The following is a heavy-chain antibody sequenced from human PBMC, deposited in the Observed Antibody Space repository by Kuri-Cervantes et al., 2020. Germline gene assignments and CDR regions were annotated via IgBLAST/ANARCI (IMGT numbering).Heavy chain of an antibody. J-gene: IGHJ4*02. D-gene: IGHD3-16*02. CDR1: GFTFSSYA. CDR2: ISGSGGST. Sequence: GGSLRLSCAASGFTFSSYAMSWVRQAPGKGLEWVSAISGSGGSTYYADSVKGRFTISRDNSKNTLYLQMNSLRVEDTAVYYCARDSGASGSCRYEYWGQGTLVTVSS. CDR3: ARDSGASGSCRYEY. V-gene: IGHV3-23*01.